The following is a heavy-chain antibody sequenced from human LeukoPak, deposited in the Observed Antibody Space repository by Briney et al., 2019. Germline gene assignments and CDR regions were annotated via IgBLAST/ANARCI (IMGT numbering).Heavy chain of an antibody. J-gene: IGHJ5*02. CDR1: GGTFSSYA. D-gene: IGHD5-12*01. CDR2: IIPILGIA. CDR3: ASDIVATENWFDP. V-gene: IGHV1-69*04. Sequence: SVKVSCKASGGTFSSYAISWVRQAPGQGLEWMGRIIPILGIANYAQKFQGRVTIIADKSTSTAYMELSSLRSEDTAVYYCASDIVATENWFDPWGQGTLVTVSS.